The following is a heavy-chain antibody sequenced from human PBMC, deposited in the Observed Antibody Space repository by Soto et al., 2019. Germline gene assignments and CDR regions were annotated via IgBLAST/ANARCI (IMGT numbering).Heavy chain of an antibody. Sequence: QVQLQQWGAGLLKPSETLSLTCAVYGGSFSGYYWSWIRQPPGKGLEWIGEINHSGSTNYNPSLKSRVTISVDTSKNQFSLKLSSVTAADTAVYYCARGSRMTRIYYYYMDVWGKGTTVTVSS. CDR3: ARGSRMTRIYYYYMDV. V-gene: IGHV4-34*01. D-gene: IGHD2-15*01. J-gene: IGHJ6*03. CDR1: GGSFSGYY. CDR2: INHSGST.